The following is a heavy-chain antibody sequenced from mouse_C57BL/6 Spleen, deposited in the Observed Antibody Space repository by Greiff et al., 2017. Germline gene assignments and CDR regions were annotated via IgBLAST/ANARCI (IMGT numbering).Heavy chain of an antibody. V-gene: IGHV1-26*01. CDR1: GYTFTDYY. CDR2: INPNNGGT. D-gene: IGHD1-1*02. J-gene: IGHJ1*03. Sequence: VQLQQSGPELVKPGASVKISCKASGYTFTDYYMNWVKQSHGKSLEWIGDINPNNGGTSYNQKFKGKATLTVDKSSSTAYMELRSLTSEDSAVYYCARGSWGYFDVWGTGTTVTVSS. CDR3: ARGSWGYFDV.